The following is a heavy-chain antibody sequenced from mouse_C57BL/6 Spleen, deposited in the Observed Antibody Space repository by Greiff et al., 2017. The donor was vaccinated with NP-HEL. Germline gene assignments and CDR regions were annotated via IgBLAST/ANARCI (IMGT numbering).Heavy chain of an antibody. D-gene: IGHD3-2*02. CDR2: IYPGGGYT. CDR1: GYTFTNYW. J-gene: IGHJ2*01. V-gene: IGHV1-63*01. CDR3: ARSAQDRYFDY. Sequence: QVQLKESGAELVRPGTSVKMSCKASGYTFTNYWIGWAKQRPGHGLEWIGDIYPGGGYTNYNEKFKGKATLTADKSSSTAYMQFSSLTSEDSAIYYCARSAQDRYFDYWGQGTTLTVSS.